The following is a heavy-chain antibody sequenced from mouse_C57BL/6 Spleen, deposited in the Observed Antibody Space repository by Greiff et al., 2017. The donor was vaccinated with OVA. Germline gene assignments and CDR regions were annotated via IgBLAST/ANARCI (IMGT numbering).Heavy chain of an antibody. CDR3: TTGGLRRGGFDY. CDR2: IDPENGDT. V-gene: IGHV14-4*01. J-gene: IGHJ2*01. Sequence: VQLQQSGAELVRPGASVKLSCTASGFNIKDDYMHWVKQRPEQGLEWIGWIDPENGDTEYASKFQGKATITADTSSNTAYLQLSSLTSEDTAVYYCTTGGLRRGGFDYWSQGTTLTVSS. D-gene: IGHD2-4*01. CDR1: GFNIKDDY.